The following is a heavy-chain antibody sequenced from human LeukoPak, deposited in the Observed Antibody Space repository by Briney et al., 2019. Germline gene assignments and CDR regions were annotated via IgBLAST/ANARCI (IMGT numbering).Heavy chain of an antibody. D-gene: IGHD3-22*01. CDR3: ARNPRGYYYSRWVVAGYFDY. Sequence: KPSETLSLTCTVSGGSISSYYWSWIRQPPGKGLEWIGYIYYSGSTNYNPSLKSRITISIDTSKNQFSLKLSSVTAADTAVYYCARNPRGYYYSRWVVAGYFDYWGQGTLVTVSS. CDR1: GGSISSYY. CDR2: IYYSGST. V-gene: IGHV4-59*12. J-gene: IGHJ4*02.